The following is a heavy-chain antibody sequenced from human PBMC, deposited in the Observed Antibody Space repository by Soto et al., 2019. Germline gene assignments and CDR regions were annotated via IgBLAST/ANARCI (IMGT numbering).Heavy chain of an antibody. D-gene: IGHD6-13*01. CDR3: AKSPPEAGSWYGQYNWFAP. Sequence: PGGSLRLSCAASGFTFSSYAMSWVRQAPGKGLEWVSAISGSGGSTYYADSAKGRFTISRDNSKNTLYLQRNSLRAEDTAVYYCAKSPPEAGSWYGQYNWFAPWGQGTLVTVSS. CDR1: GFTFSSYA. V-gene: IGHV3-23*01. J-gene: IGHJ5*02. CDR2: ISGSGGST.